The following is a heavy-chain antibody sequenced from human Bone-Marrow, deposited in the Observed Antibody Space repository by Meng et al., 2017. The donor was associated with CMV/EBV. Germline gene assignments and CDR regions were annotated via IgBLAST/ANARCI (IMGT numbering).Heavy chain of an antibody. J-gene: IGHJ6*01. Sequence: LSLTCAASGFTFSSYTMIWVRQSPGKGLEWVSSISSSNSYTFYIDSVKGRFSISRDNTKNSVYLQMNSLRPEDTAIYYCVRVLEDVVVVVPNYYYGKYAWEQATAVAVSS. CDR3: VRVLEDVVVVVPNYYYGKYA. CDR1: GFTFSSYT. D-gene: IGHD2-15*01. V-gene: IGHV3-21*01. CDR2: ISSSNSYT.